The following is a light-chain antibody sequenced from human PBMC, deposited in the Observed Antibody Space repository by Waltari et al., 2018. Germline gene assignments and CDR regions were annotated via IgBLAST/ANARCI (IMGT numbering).Light chain of an antibody. V-gene: IGLV3-21*03. J-gene: IGLJ2*01. CDR2: VDS. CDR3: HVWDTRTDHVV. CDR1: DIGTRS. Sequence: SYVLTQPPSVSVAPGKTARIPCGGNDIGTRSVHWYQEKPGQAPVLVVFVDSGRPSGIPERFSGSNSANTATRTISRVEAGDEADYYCHVWDTRTDHVVFGGGTKLTVL.